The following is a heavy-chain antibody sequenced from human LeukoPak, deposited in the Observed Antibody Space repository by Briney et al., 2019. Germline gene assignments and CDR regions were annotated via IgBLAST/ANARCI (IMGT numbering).Heavy chain of an antibody. Sequence: GGSLRLSCAASGFTFSSYSMNWVRQAPGKGLEWVSYISSGSSTTYYADSVKGRFTISKDNAKNSLFLQMNSLRAEDTAVYYCARDPESGYHYFDYWGQGTLVTVS. CDR2: ISSGSSTT. D-gene: IGHD3-3*01. V-gene: IGHV3-48*01. CDR3: ARDPESGYHYFDY. J-gene: IGHJ4*02. CDR1: GFTFSSYS.